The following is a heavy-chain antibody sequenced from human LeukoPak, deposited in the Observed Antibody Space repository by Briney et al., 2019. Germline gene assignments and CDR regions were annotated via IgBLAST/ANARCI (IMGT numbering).Heavy chain of an antibody. J-gene: IGHJ4*02. Sequence: GGSLRLSCAASGFTFSSYGMHWVRQAPGKGLEWVAVISYDGSNKYYADSVKGRFTISRDNSKNTLYLQMNSLRAEDTAVYYCARERYSGSHQLSYWGQGTLVTVSS. CDR3: ARERYSGSHQLSY. CDR2: ISYDGSNK. CDR1: GFTFSSYG. V-gene: IGHV3-30*03. D-gene: IGHD1-26*01.